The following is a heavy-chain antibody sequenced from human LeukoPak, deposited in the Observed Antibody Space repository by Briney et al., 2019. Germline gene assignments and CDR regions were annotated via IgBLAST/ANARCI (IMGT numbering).Heavy chain of an antibody. Sequence: GASVKVSFKVSGYTLTELSMHWVRQAPGKGLEWMGGFDPEDGETIYAQKFQGRVTMTEDTSTDTAYMELSSLRSEDTAVYYCATGPVDTAMAETDYWGQGTLVTVSS. CDR2: FDPEDGET. V-gene: IGHV1-24*01. D-gene: IGHD5-18*01. CDR3: ATGPVDTAMAETDY. CDR1: GYTLTELS. J-gene: IGHJ4*02.